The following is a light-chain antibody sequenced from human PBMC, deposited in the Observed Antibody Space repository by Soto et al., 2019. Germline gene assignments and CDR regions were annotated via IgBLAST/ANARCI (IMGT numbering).Light chain of an antibody. CDR2: EVS. J-gene: IGLJ2*01. V-gene: IGLV2-14*01. CDR1: SSDVGGYNY. Sequence: QSVLTQPASVSGSPGQSITISCTGTSSDVGGYNYVSWYQHHPGKAPKLMIYEVSNRPSGVSNRFSGSKSGNTASLTISGLQAEDEADYYCSSYTRSSTYVVFGGGTKLTVL. CDR3: SSYTRSSTYVV.